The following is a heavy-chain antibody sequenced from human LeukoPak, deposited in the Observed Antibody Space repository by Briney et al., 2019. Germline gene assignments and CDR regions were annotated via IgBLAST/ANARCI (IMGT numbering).Heavy chain of an antibody. D-gene: IGHD2-2*01. V-gene: IGHV1-18*01. CDR2: ISAYNGNT. CDR3: ARGKAVVVPAATHYYYYYMDV. Sequence: ASVKVSCKASGYTFTSYGISWVRQAPGQGLEWMGWISAYNGNTNYAQKLQGRVTMTTDTSTSTAYMELRSLRSDDTAVYYCARGKAVVVPAATHYYYYYMDVWGKGTTVTVSS. CDR1: GYTFTSYG. J-gene: IGHJ6*03.